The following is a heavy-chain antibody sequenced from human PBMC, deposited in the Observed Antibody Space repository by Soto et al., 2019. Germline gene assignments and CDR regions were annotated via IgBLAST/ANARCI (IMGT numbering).Heavy chain of an antibody. J-gene: IGHJ4*02. V-gene: IGHV4-34*01. CDR3: GTLHLGELSSEFDY. CDR1: GGSFSGYY. Sequence: SETLSLTCAVYGGSFSGYYWSWIRQPPGKGLEWIGEINHSGSTNYNPSLKSRVTISVDTSKNQFSLKLSSVTAADTAVYYCGTLHLGELSSEFDYWGQGTLVTVSS. D-gene: IGHD3-16*02. CDR2: INHSGST.